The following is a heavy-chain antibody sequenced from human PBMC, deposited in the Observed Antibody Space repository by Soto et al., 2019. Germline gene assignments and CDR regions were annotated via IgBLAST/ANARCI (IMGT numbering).Heavy chain of an antibody. CDR3: ARVSNEYGGNGAFDY. Sequence: PSETLSLTCTVSGASISSSYWSWIRQSPERGLEWIAYVYHTGRSNYNPSLKSRLTISLDMSRNQFSLQLTSVTAADTALYYCARVSNEYGGNGAFDYWGLGTLVTVSS. D-gene: IGHD4-17*01. CDR2: VYHTGRS. J-gene: IGHJ4*02. V-gene: IGHV4-59*01. CDR1: GASISSSY.